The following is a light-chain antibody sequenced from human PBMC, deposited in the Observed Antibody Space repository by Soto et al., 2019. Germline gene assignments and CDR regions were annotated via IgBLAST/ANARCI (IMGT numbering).Light chain of an antibody. Sequence: QSVLTQPPSVSGAPGQRVTISCTGSSSNIGAGYNVHWYQQLPGTAPKLLIYDNSNRPSGVPDRFSGSKSGTSASLAITGLQAEDEADYYCQSYDSSLIGSFVFGTGTKVTVL. V-gene: IGLV1-40*01. CDR3: QSYDSSLIGSFV. CDR2: DNS. CDR1: SSNIGAGYN. J-gene: IGLJ1*01.